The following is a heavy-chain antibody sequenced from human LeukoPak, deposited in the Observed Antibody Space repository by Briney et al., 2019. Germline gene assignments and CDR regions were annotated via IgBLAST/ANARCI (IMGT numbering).Heavy chain of an antibody. Sequence: ASVKVSCKASGYTFTSYGISWVRQAPGQGLEWMGWISAYNGTTNYAQKLQGRVTMTTDTSTSTAYMELRSLRSDDTAVYYCARDKEMATITGAFDIWGQGTMVTVSS. D-gene: IGHD5-24*01. V-gene: IGHV1-18*01. CDR2: ISAYNGTT. J-gene: IGHJ3*02. CDR3: ARDKEMATITGAFDI. CDR1: GYTFTSYG.